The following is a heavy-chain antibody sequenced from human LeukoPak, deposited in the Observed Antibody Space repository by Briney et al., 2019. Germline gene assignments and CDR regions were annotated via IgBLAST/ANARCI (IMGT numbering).Heavy chain of an antibody. V-gene: IGHV3-30*18. CDR1: GFTFSSYG. CDR2: ISYDGSNK. CDR3: GNWNWSYSFDY. Sequence: GGSLRLSCAASGFTFSSYGMHWVRQAPGKGLEWVAVISYDGSNKYYADSVKGRFTISRDNSKNTLYLQMNSLRAEDTAVYYCGNWNWSYSFDYWGQGTLVTVSS. D-gene: IGHD1-26*01. J-gene: IGHJ4*02.